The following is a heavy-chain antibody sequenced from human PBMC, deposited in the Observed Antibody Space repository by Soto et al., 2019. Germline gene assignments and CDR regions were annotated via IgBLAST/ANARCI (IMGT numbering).Heavy chain of an antibody. CDR2: INAGNGNT. CDR3: XRXXAPYYFDY. Sequence: QVQLVQSGAEEKKPGASVKVSCKXSGXXXTSYAMHWVRQAPGQRLEWMGWINAGNGNTKYSQKFQGRVTITRDTSASTAYMELSSLRSEDTAXYYCXRXXAPYYFDYWGQGTLVTVSS. V-gene: IGHV1-3*05. J-gene: IGHJ4*02. CDR1: GXXXTSYA.